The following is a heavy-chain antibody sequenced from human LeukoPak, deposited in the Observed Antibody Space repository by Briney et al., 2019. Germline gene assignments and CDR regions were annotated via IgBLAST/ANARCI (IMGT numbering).Heavy chain of an antibody. CDR3: ARGGSGYYDSSGPFDY. Sequence: GGSLRLSCAASGFTFSSYSMNWVRQAPGKGLEWVSSISSSSSYIYYADSVKGRFTISRDNAKNSLYLQMNSLRAEDTALYHCARGGSGYYDSSGPFDYWGQGTLVTVSS. CDR1: GFTFSSYS. D-gene: IGHD3-22*01. J-gene: IGHJ4*02. V-gene: IGHV3-21*04. CDR2: ISSSSSYI.